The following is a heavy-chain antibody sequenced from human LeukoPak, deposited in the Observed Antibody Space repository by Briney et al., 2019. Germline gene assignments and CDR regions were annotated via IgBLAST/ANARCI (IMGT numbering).Heavy chain of an antibody. V-gene: IGHV4-39*07. CDR1: GGSISSSSYY. D-gene: IGHD1-7*01. J-gene: IGHJ4*02. CDR3: ARGGRTGTTDY. Sequence: SETLSLTCTVSGGSISSSSYYWGWIRQPPGKGLEWIGRIYTSGSTNYNPSLKSRVTMSVDTSKNQFSLKLSSVTAADTAVYYCARGGRTGTTDYWGQGTLVTVSS. CDR2: IYTSGST.